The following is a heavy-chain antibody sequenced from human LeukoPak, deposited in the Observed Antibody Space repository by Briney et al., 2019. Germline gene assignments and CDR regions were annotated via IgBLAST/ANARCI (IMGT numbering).Heavy chain of an antibody. CDR1: GFTVSSSY. D-gene: IGHD1-26*01. Sequence: PGGSLRLSCAASGFTVSSSYMSWVRQAPGKGLEWVSAISGSGGSTYYADSVKGRFTISRDNSKNTLYLQMNSLRAEDTAVYYCAKAPFRWRELRTGFDYWGQGTLVTVSS. J-gene: IGHJ4*02. CDR3: AKAPFRWRELRTGFDY. CDR2: ISGSGGST. V-gene: IGHV3-23*01.